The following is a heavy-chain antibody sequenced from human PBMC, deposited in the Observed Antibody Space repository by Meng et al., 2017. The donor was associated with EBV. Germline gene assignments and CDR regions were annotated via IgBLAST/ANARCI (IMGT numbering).Heavy chain of an antibody. CDR2: IYHSGST. CDR3: ARRSLDYYDSSGFDY. J-gene: IGHJ4*02. Sequence: QAPGDGSGPGLVELSGTLSPACAASGGSISSSNWWSWVRQHPGKGLEWIGEIYHSGSTNYNPSLKSRVTISVDKSKNQFSLKLSSVTAADTAVYYCARRSLDYYDSSGFDYWGQGTLVTVSS. V-gene: IGHV4-4*02. CDR1: GGSISSSNW. D-gene: IGHD3-22*01.